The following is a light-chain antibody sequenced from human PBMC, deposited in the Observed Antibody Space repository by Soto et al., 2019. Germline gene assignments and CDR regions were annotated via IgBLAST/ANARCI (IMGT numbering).Light chain of an antibody. V-gene: IGLV1-40*01. J-gene: IGLJ2*01. CDR3: QSYDSSLSGVV. CDR2: GNS. Sequence: QSVLTQPPSVSGAPGRRVTISCTGSRSNIGAGYDVHWYQQLPGTAPKLLISGNSNRPSGVPDRFSGSKSGTSASLAITGLQAEDEADYYCQSYDSSLSGVVFGGGTKLTVL. CDR1: RSNIGAGYD.